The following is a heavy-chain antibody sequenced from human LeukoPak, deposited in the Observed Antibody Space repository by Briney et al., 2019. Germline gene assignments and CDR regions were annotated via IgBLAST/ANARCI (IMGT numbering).Heavy chain of an antibody. D-gene: IGHD3-22*01. CDR2: ISTSGGRT. CDR3: AKDPTDFDSSGQTYFDY. CDR1: GFTFSSCA. V-gene: IGHV3-23*01. J-gene: IGHJ4*02. Sequence: GGSLRLSCAAAGFTFSSCAMSWVRQAPGKGLEWVSAISTSGGRTFYADSVKGRFTISRDNSKNTLYLQMNSLKAEDTAIYYCAKDPTDFDSSGQTYFDYWGQGTLVTVSS.